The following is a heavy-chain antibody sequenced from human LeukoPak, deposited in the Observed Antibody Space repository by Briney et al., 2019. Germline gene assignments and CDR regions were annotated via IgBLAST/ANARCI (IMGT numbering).Heavy chain of an antibody. Sequence: SETLSPTCTVSGGSISSYYWSWIRQPPGKGLEWIGYIDNSGSTKYNPSLQSRITMSRDTSKKQFSLKLTSVTAADTAMYYCASGAGWLIDYWGQGTLVSVSS. D-gene: IGHD6-19*01. V-gene: IGHV4-4*08. J-gene: IGHJ4*02. CDR3: ASGAGWLIDY. CDR2: IDNSGST. CDR1: GGSISSYY.